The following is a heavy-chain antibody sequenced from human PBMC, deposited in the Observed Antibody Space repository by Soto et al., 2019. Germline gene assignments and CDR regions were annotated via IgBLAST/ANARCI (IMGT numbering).Heavy chain of an antibody. CDR1: GYTFTSYG. V-gene: IGHV1-18*01. CDR2: ISVYNGNT. D-gene: IGHD3-22*01. J-gene: IGHJ4*02. Sequence: ASVKVSCTASGYTFTSYGISWVRQAPGQGLEWMGWISVYNGNTNYAQKLQGRVTMTTDTSTSTAYMELRSLRSDDTAVYYCARAGSYYYDSSGYFDQWGQGTLVTVSS. CDR3: ARAGSYYYDSSGYFDQ.